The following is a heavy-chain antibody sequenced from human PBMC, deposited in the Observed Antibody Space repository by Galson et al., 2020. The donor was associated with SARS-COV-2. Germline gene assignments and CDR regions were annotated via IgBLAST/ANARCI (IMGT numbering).Heavy chain of an antibody. CDR3: ARDGQTSSGWAFDY. Sequence: LSLTCAASGFTFSSHAMHWVRQDPGKGLEWVAQIFFDGSDKYYGDSVKGRFTISRDSSKNTVYLQMNNLRADDTAVYYCARDGQTSSGWAFDYWGQGTLVTVSS. CDR1: GFTFSSHA. CDR2: IFFDGSDK. D-gene: IGHD6-19*01. J-gene: IGHJ4*02. V-gene: IGHV3-33*01.